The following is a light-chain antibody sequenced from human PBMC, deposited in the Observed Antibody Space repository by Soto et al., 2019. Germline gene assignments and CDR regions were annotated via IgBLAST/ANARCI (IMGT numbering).Light chain of an antibody. CDR2: GAS. CDR3: QQYDTSLS. J-gene: IGKJ4*01. V-gene: IGKV3-20*01. Sequence: EMVLTQSPGTLSLSPGERATLSCRASQSVSSSYLAWYQKRPGQAPRLLIYGASSRAIGIPDRFSGSGSGTDFTLTISRLEPEDFAVYFCQQYDTSLSIGGGTKVEIK. CDR1: QSVSSSY.